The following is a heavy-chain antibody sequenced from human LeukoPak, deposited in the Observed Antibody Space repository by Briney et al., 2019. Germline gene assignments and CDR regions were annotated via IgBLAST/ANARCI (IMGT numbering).Heavy chain of an antibody. V-gene: IGHV4-59*01. CDR3: ARTLPSGSGDY. CDR2: IYCSGST. CDR1: GGSISTYY. D-gene: IGHD3-10*01. Sequence: SETLSLTCTISGGSISTYYWSWIRQPPGKGLEWIGYIYCSGSTNYNPSLKSRVTISVDTSKNQFSLKLSSVTAADTAVYYCARTLPSGSGDYWGQGTLVTVSS. J-gene: IGHJ4*02.